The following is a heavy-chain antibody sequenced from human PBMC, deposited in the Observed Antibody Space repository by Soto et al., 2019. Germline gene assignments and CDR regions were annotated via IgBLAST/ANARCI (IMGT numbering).Heavy chain of an antibody. D-gene: IGHD6-13*01. J-gene: IGHJ6*02. CDR3: ARDIAAAGTIYYGMDV. CDR1: GYTFTGYY. V-gene: IGHV1-2*04. Sequence: QVQLVQSGAEVKKPGASVKVSCKASGYTFTGYYMHWVRQAPGQGLEWMGWINPNSGGTNYAQKFQGWVTMTRDTSSSTAYMELSRLRSDDTAVYYCARDIAAAGTIYYGMDVWGQGTTVTVSS. CDR2: INPNSGGT.